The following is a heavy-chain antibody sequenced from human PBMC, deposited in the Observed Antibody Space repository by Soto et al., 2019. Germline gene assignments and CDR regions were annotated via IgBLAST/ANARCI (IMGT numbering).Heavy chain of an antibody. D-gene: IGHD5-12*01. V-gene: IGHV3-74*01. CDR3: TRGASGYGNFDY. Sequence: EVQLVESGGALVQPGGSLRLSCEASGFTFSSFWLHWVRQTPGKGLVWISRLNGDGSSSSYADSVTGRFTISRDTATNPLYLQMNSLRPEDKALYYCTRGASGYGNFDYWGLGTLVTVSS. CDR1: GFTFSSFW. CDR2: LNGDGSSS. J-gene: IGHJ4*02.